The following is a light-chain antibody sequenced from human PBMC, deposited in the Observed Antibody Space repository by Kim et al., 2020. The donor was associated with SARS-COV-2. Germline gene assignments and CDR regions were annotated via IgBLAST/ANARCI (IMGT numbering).Light chain of an antibody. CDR2: DVN. V-gene: IGLV2-14*01. Sequence: QSALTQPASVSGSPGQSITISCTGTSSDVGAYDYVSWYQQHPGKAPKLMIYDVNKRPSGISNRFSGSKTGNTASQTISGLQTDDEADYYCSSYTSTSTMVFGGGTELTVL. J-gene: IGLJ3*02. CDR1: SSDVGAYDY. CDR3: SSYTSTSTMV.